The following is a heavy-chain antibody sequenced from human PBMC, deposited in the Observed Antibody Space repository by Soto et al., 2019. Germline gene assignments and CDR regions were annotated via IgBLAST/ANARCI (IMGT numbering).Heavy chain of an antibody. CDR3: ARGERPARKITGTTGRSGWHDY. V-gene: IGHV1-69*01. D-gene: IGHD1-7*01. CDR1: GGTFSSYA. CDR2: IIPIFGTA. J-gene: IGHJ4*02. Sequence: QVQLVQSGAEVQKPGSSVKVSCKASGGTFSSYAISWVRQAPGQGLEWMGGIIPIFGTANYAQKFQGRVTITADESTSTAYMELSSLRSEDTAVYYCARGERPARKITGTTGRSGWHDYWGQGTLVTVSS.